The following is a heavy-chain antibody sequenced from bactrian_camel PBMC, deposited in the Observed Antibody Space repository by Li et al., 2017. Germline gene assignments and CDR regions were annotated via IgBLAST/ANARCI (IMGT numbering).Heavy chain of an antibody. D-gene: IGHD2*01. CDR2: ISSGSETT. Sequence: VQLVESGGGLVQPGGSLRLSCAASGFMLSNHGMTWVRQAPGKGLEWVSAISSGSETTYYADSVQGRFTISRDNAKNTLFLQMNSLKPEDTAVYYSTGEAVGPAYSDGVYYTGDYWGQGTQVTVS. J-gene: IGHJ4*01. V-gene: IGHV3S40*01. CDR3: TGEAVGPAYSDGVYYTGDY. CDR1: GFMLSNHG.